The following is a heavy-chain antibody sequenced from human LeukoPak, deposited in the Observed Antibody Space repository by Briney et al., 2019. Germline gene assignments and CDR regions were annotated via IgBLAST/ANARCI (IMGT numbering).Heavy chain of an antibody. CDR2: ISSSNYI. V-gene: IGHV3-21*01. CDR1: GFTFSSYS. D-gene: IGHD6-19*01. J-gene: IGHJ4*02. Sequence: GGSLRLSCAASGFTFSSYSMNWVRQAPGKGLEWVSSISSSNYIYYADSVKGRFTISRDNAKNSLYLQMNSLRAEDTAVYYCARDSSGWPPADYWGQGTLVTVSS. CDR3: ARDSSGWPPADY.